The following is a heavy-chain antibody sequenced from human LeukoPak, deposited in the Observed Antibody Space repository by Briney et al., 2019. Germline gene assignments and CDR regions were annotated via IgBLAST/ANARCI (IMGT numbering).Heavy chain of an antibody. J-gene: IGHJ6*02. CDR2: IYTSGST. V-gene: IGHV4-61*02. Sequence: PSETLSLTSTVSGGSTSSGSYYWSWIRQPAGKGLEWIGRIYTSGSTNYNPSLKSRVTISVDTSKNQFSLKLSSVTAADTAVYFCARVDYYTSGSYYNVKRMDVWGQGTTVTVSS. D-gene: IGHD3-10*01. CDR3: ARVDYYTSGSYYNVKRMDV. CDR1: GGSTSSGSYY.